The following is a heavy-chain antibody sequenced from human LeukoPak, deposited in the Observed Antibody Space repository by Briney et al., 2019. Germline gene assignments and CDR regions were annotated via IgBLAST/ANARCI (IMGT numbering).Heavy chain of an antibody. CDR2: IKPDGSDK. CDR1: GFTFSNYY. CDR3: ARDREVGTTTPDI. V-gene: IGHV3-7*01. Sequence: GGSLPLSHAASGFTFSNYYMSWVRQVPGKGLEWVANIKPDGSDKSYVDSVKGRFTISRDNAETLLYLQLNSLRVDDTAVYFCARDREVGTTTPDIWGQGTLVTVSS. J-gene: IGHJ3*02. D-gene: IGHD1-26*01.